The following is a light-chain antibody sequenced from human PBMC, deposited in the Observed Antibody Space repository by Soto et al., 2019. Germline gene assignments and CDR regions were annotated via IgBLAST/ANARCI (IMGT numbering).Light chain of an antibody. CDR3: QQCSFSPRT. CDR2: DAS. J-gene: IGKJ1*01. Sequence: DIVLTQSPATLSLSPGERAALSGTASQSVGSQLAWYQQKPGQAPRVFIYDASIRADGIPDRFSGSGSETDFTLTISRLEPEDSAVYYCQQCSFSPRTFGQGTKVDIK. V-gene: IGKV3-20*01. CDR1: QSVGSQ.